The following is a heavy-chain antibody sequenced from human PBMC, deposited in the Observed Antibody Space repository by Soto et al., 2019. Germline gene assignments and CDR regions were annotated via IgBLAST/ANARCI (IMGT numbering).Heavy chain of an antibody. CDR1: GYSLTTYW. D-gene: IGHD6-13*01. J-gene: IGHJ4*02. CDR3: ARASSWYDFDY. Sequence: EVQLVQSGAEVKKSGESLTISCRDSGYSLTTYWIGWVRQTPGKGLEWMGTIYPGDSDTRYSPSFQGQVTISADKSISTAYLHWSSLKASDTAMYYCARASSWYDFDYWGQGTLVTVSS. CDR2: IYPGDSDT. V-gene: IGHV5-51*01.